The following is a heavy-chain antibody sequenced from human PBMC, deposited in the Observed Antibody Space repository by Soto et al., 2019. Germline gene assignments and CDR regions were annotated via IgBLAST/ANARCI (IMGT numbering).Heavy chain of an antibody. CDR3: ARAKSRGWSDYFDY. V-gene: IGHV4-61*01. D-gene: IGHD6-19*01. CDR1: GGSVSSGSNY. J-gene: IGHJ4*02. CDR2: IYYSGST. Sequence: SETLSLTCTVSGGSVSSGSNYWSWIRQPPGKGLEWIGYIYYSGSTNYNPSLKSRVTISVDTSKNQFSLKQSSVTAADTAVYNCARAKSRGWSDYFDYWGQGTLVTVSS.